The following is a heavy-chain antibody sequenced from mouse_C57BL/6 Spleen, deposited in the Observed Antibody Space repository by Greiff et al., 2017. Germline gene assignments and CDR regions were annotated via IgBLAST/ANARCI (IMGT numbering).Heavy chain of an antibody. D-gene: IGHD1-1*01. CDR2: IRTKANGYTT. V-gene: IGHV7-3*01. CDR3: ARIPHYYGGSYDDLDY. CDR1: GFTFTDYY. Sequence: EVKLVESGGGLVQPGGSLSLSCAASGFTFTDYYMSWVRQPPGKALEWLGFIRTKANGYTTEYSASVKGRFTISRDNYQSILYLQMNALSAEDSATYYCARIPHYYGGSYDDLDYWGQGTTLTVSS. J-gene: IGHJ2*01.